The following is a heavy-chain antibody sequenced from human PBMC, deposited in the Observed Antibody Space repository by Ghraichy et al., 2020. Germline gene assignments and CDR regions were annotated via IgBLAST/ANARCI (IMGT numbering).Heavy chain of an antibody. V-gene: IGHV3-7*01. CDR3: ARDLNYVFDY. Sequence: GESLNISCAASGFTFSKYWMNWVRQAPGKGLEWVANIREGGNEKHYMDSVEGRFTVSRDNAENSLYLQMNNLRAEDTAVYYCARDLNYVFDYWGQGTLVTVSS. J-gene: IGHJ4*02. CDR2: IREGGNEK. CDR1: GFTFSKYW. D-gene: IGHD3-16*01.